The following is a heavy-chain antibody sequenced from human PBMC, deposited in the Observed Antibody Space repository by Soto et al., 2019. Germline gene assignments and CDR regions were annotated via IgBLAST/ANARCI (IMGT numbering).Heavy chain of an antibody. Sequence: EVQLVESGGGLVQPGGSLRLSCSASGFTFSHYWMSWVRQAPGKGLEWVANIKQDGSEKYYVDSVKGRFTISRDNAKNALYLQMNSLRAEDTAVYYCARPGLVVVITSDWYFDLWGRGTLFTVSS. CDR3: ARPGLVVVITSDWYFDL. J-gene: IGHJ2*01. V-gene: IGHV3-7*01. CDR1: GFTFSHYW. CDR2: IKQDGSEK. D-gene: IGHD3-22*01.